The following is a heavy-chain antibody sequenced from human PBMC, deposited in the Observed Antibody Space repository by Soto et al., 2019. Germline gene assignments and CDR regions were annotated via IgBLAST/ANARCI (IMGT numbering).Heavy chain of an antibody. Sequence: QVQLQESGPGLVKPSQTLSLTCTVSGGSISSGGYYWSWIRQHPGKGLEWIGYICYSGSTYYNPSLKSRVTISVDTSKNQFSLKLSSVTAADTAVYYCVTAAKAEDAFDIWGQGTMVTVSS. CDR3: VTAAKAEDAFDI. V-gene: IGHV4-31*03. D-gene: IGHD6-13*01. CDR2: ICYSGST. CDR1: GGSISSGGYY. J-gene: IGHJ3*02.